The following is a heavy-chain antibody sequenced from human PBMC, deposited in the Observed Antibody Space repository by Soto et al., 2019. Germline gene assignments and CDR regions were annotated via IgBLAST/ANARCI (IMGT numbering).Heavy chain of an antibody. J-gene: IGHJ5*02. Sequence: SETLSLTCTVSNGSISTYYWSWIRQPPGKGLEWLGYISQSGATYYNPSLERRVTISMDRSKNAFSLNLSSVTADDTAVYYCARGIWNIEEMIYGFYFGPWGPGTLVTVSS. CDR3: ARGIWNIEEMIYGFYFGP. CDR2: ISQSGAT. D-gene: IGHD2-8*01. V-gene: IGHV4-59*12. CDR1: NGSISTYY.